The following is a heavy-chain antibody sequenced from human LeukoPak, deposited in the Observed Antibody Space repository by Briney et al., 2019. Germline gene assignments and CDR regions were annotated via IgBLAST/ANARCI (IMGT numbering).Heavy chain of an antibody. V-gene: IGHV3-30*18. CDR2: ISYDGSNK. CDR3: AKEDSSGYYHHY. D-gene: IGHD3-22*01. CDR1: GFTFSSYG. Sequence: GGSLRLSCAASGFTFSSYGMHWVRQAPGKGLEWVAVISYDGSNKYYADSVKGRFTISRDNSKNTLYLQMNSLRAEDTAVYYCAKEDSSGYYHHYWGQGTLVTVSS. J-gene: IGHJ4*02.